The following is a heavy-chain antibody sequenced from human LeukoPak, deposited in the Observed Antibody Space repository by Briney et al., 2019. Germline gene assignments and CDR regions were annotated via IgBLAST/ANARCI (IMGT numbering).Heavy chain of an antibody. CDR3: AKALVLDY. CDR2: ISYDGSNK. D-gene: IGHD6-6*01. CDR1: GFTFSSYG. J-gene: IGHJ4*02. Sequence: GGSLRLSCAASGFTFSSYGMHWVRQAPGKGLEWVAVISYDGSNKYYADSVKGRFTISRDNSKNTLYLQMNSLRAEDTAVYHCAKALVLDYWGQGTLVTVSS. V-gene: IGHV3-30*18.